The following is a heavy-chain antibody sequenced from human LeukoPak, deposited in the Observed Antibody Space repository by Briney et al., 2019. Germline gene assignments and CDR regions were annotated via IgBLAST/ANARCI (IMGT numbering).Heavy chain of an antibody. D-gene: IGHD4/OR15-4a*01. Sequence: SETLSLTCTVSGGSVSSHFCSWIRQPPGKGLEWIGYIYNSGITNYNHSLKSRVTMSVDTSKNQFSLMLRSVTAADTAVYYCARDHLPAGAPGYYMDVWGKGTTVTVSS. CDR1: GGSVSSHF. CDR3: ARDHLPAGAPGYYMDV. V-gene: IGHV4-59*02. CDR2: IYNSGIT. J-gene: IGHJ6*03.